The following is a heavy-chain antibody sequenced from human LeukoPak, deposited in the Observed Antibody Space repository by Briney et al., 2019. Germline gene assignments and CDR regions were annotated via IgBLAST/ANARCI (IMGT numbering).Heavy chain of an antibody. CDR2: ISGSSSST. D-gene: IGHD3-9*01. Sequence: GESLKISCAASGFTFSGYYMSWIRQAPGKGLEWISYISGSSSSTNYADSVKGRFTISRDNAKNSLYLQMNSLRAEDTAVYYCARIGNDILTGYYPAWFDPWGQGTLVTVSS. CDR1: GFTFSGYY. CDR3: ARIGNDILTGYYPAWFDP. V-gene: IGHV3-11*03. J-gene: IGHJ5*02.